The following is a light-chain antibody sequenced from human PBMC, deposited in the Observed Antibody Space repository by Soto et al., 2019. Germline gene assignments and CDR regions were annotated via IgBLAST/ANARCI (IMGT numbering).Light chain of an antibody. CDR1: QSISSW. CDR3: QQYNSYSPYT. Sequence: DIQMTQSPSTLSASVGDRVTITCRASQSISSWLAWYQQKPGKAPKLLIYKASSLESGVPSRFSGSEPGTEFTPNVSSLQPDDFPTYYCQQYNSYSPYTFGQGTKLEIK. J-gene: IGKJ2*01. V-gene: IGKV1-5*03. CDR2: KAS.